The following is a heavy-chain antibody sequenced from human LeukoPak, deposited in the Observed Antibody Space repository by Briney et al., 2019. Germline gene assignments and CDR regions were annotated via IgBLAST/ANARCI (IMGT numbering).Heavy chain of an antibody. CDR2: IYTSGST. D-gene: IGHD4-17*01. CDR1: GGSISSGSYY. V-gene: IGHV4-61*02. J-gene: IGHJ6*03. CDR3: ARGSLGTTTVTYSYYYYMDV. Sequence: SQTLSLTCTVSGGSISSGSYYWSWIRQPAGKGLEWIGRIYTSGSTNYNPSLKSRVTISVDTSKNQFSLKLSSVTAADTAVYYCARGSLGTTTVTYSYYYYMDVWGKGTTVIVSS.